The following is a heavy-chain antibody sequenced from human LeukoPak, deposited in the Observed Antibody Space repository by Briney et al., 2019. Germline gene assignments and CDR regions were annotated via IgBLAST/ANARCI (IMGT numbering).Heavy chain of an antibody. CDR1: GGTFSSYA. J-gene: IGHJ4*02. CDR2: IIPIFGTA. CDR3: ARESDSSGYYGSSYYFDY. D-gene: IGHD3-22*01. V-gene: IGHV1-69*13. Sequence: SVKVSCKASGGTFSSYAISWVRQAPGQGLEWMGGIIPIFGTANYAQKLQGRVTITADESTSTAYMELSSLRSEDTAVYYCARESDSSGYYGSSYYFDYWGQGTLVTVSS.